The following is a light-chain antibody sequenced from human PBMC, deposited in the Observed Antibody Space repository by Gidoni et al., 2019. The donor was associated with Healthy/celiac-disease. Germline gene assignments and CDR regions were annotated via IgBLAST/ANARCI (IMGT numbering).Light chain of an antibody. CDR3: QQSYSTPNS. CDR1: QSISSY. V-gene: IGKV1-39*01. CDR2: AAS. Sequence: DIQMTQSPSSLSASVGDRVTITCRASQSISSYLNWYQQKPGKAPKLLIYAASSLQSGVPSRFSCSGSGTDFTLTISSLQPEDVATYYCQQSYSTPNSFXQXTKLEIK. J-gene: IGKJ2*03.